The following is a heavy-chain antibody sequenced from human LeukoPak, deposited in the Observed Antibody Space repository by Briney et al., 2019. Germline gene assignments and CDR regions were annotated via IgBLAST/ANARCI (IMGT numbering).Heavy chain of an antibody. J-gene: IGHJ4*02. Sequence: SETLSLTCAVYGGSLSGYYWSWIGQPPGKGLELIGEINHSGSTNYNPSLKSRVTISVDTSKNQFSLKLSSVIAADTAVYYCARPPYPSSGTYYFYYWGQGTPVTVSS. D-gene: IGHD3-10*01. CDR1: GGSLSGYY. CDR2: INHSGST. CDR3: ARPPYPSSGTYYFYY. V-gene: IGHV4-34*01.